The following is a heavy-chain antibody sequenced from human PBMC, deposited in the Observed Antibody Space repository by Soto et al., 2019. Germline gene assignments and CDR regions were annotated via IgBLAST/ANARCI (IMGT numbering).Heavy chain of an antibody. J-gene: IGHJ5*02. CDR1: GYTLTELS. D-gene: IGHD3-3*01. Sequence: ASVKVSCKVSGYTLTELSMHWVRQAPGKGLEWMGGFDPEGGETIYAQKFQGRVTMTEDTSTNPAYLELSSLTAADTAVYYCATTTTRGVVNGWFDPWGQGTLVTVSS. CDR3: ATTTTRGVVNGWFDP. CDR2: FDPEGGET. V-gene: IGHV1-24*01.